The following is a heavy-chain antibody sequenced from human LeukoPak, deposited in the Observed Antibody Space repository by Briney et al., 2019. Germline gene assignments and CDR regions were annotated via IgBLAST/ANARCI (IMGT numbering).Heavy chain of an antibody. Sequence: SETLSLTCTVSGGSISSGDYYWSWIRQPPGKGLEWIGYIYHSGSTYYNPSLKSRVTISVDRSKNQFSLKLSSVTAADAAVYYCARGRDGFMGSFDYWGQGTLVTVSS. CDR2: IYHSGST. D-gene: IGHD5-24*01. V-gene: IGHV4-30-4*01. CDR1: GGSISSGDYY. CDR3: ARGRDGFMGSFDY. J-gene: IGHJ4*02.